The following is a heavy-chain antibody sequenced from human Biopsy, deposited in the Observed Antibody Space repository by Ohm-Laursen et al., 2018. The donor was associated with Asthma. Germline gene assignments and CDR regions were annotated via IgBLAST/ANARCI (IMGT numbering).Heavy chain of an antibody. Sequence: SLRLSCAASGFTFSSYAMSWVRQPPGKGLEWVSAISGSGGSTYYADSVKGRFTISRDNSKNTLHLQMNSLRAEDTAVYYCAKAREDIVVVVAVSDSWGQGTLATVSS. CDR2: ISGSGGST. V-gene: IGHV3-23*01. D-gene: IGHD2-15*01. J-gene: IGHJ4*02. CDR1: GFTFSSYA. CDR3: AKAREDIVVVVAVSDS.